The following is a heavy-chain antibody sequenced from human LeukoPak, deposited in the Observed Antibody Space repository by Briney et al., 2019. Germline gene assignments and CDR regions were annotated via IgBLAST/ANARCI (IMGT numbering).Heavy chain of an antibody. D-gene: IGHD3-22*01. J-gene: IGHJ4*02. CDR3: ASRRAYYYDSSGCYYVH. Sequence: SVKVSCKASGGTFSSYAISWVRQAPGQGLEWMGGIIPIFGTANYAQKFQGRVTITADKSTSTAYMELSSLRSEDTAVYYCASRRAYYYDSSGCYYVHWGQGTLVAVSS. CDR1: GGTFSSYA. CDR2: IIPIFGTA. V-gene: IGHV1-69*06.